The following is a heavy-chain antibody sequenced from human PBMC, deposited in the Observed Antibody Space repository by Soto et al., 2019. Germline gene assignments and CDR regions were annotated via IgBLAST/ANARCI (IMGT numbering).Heavy chain of an antibody. CDR3: AKDSDYYYDSSGYYPSYYFDY. J-gene: IGHJ4*02. CDR1: GFTVSSNY. D-gene: IGHD3-22*01. CDR2: ISGSGGST. Sequence: PGGSLRLSCAASGFTVSSNYMSWVRQAPGKGLEWVSAISGSGGSTYYADSVKGRFTISRDNSKNTLYLQMNSLRAEDTAVYYCAKDSDYYYDSSGYYPSYYFDYWGQGTLVTVSS. V-gene: IGHV3-23*01.